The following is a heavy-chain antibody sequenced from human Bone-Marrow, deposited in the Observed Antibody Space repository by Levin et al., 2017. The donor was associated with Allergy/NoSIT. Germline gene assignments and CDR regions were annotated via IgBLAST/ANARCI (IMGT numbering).Heavy chain of an antibody. J-gene: IGHJ5*02. D-gene: IGHD6-19*01. V-gene: IGHV3-23*01. CDR1: GFTFSSYA. CDR2: ISGSGGST. Sequence: PGGSLRLSCAASGFTFSSYAMSWVRQAPGKGLEWVSAISGSGGSTYYADSVKGRFTISRDNSKNTLYLQMNSLRAEDTAVYYCAKVSRRGYSSGWHTNWFDPWGQGTLVTVSS. CDR3: AKVSRRGYSSGWHTNWFDP.